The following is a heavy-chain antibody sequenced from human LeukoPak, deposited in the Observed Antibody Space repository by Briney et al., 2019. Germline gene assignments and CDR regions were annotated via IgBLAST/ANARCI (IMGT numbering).Heavy chain of an antibody. CDR2: ISAYNGNT. J-gene: IGHJ4*02. Sequence: GASVKVSCKASGYXFTSYGISWVRQAPGQGLEWMGWISAYNGNTNYAQKLQGRVTMTTDTSTSTAYMELRSLRSDDTAVYYCAREGSSYSSGWYDYWGQGTLVTVSS. D-gene: IGHD6-19*01. CDR1: GYXFTSYG. V-gene: IGHV1-18*01. CDR3: AREGSSYSSGWYDY.